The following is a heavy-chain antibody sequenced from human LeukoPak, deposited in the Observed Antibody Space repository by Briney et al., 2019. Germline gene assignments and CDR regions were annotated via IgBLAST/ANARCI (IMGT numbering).Heavy chain of an antibody. Sequence: PSETLSLTCTVSGGSISSYYWSWIRQPPGKGLEWIGYIYYSGSTNYNPSLKSRVTISVGTSKNQFSLKLSSVTAADTAVYYCARGIVGATAFDYWGQGTLVTVSS. CDR3: ARGIVGATAFDY. CDR2: IYYSGST. J-gene: IGHJ4*02. V-gene: IGHV4-59*01. CDR1: GGSISSYY. D-gene: IGHD1-26*01.